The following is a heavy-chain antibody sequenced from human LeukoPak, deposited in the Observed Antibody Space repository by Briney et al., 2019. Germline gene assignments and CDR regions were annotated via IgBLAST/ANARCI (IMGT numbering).Heavy chain of an antibody. J-gene: IGHJ3*02. D-gene: IGHD1-26*01. CDR3: ARGGWELLNDAFDI. V-gene: IGHV3-48*01. CDR1: GFTFSSYS. Sequence: PGGSLRLSCAASGFTFSSYSMNWVRQAPGKGLEWVSYISSSSSTIYYADSVKGRFTISRDNAKNSLYLQMNSLRAEDTAVYYCARGGWELLNDAFDIWGQGTMVTVSS. CDR2: ISSSSSTI.